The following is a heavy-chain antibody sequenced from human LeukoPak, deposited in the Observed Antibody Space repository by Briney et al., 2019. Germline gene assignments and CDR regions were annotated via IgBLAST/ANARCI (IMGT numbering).Heavy chain of an antibody. V-gene: IGHV4-31*03. CDR1: GGSISSGGYY. J-gene: IGHJ4*02. CDR2: IYYSGST. CDR3: ARDTIIQLWSVVDY. D-gene: IGHD5-18*01. Sequence: KPSETLSLTCTVSGGSISSGGYYWSWLRQHPGKGLEWIGYIYYSGSTYYNPSLKSRVTISVDTSKNQFSLKLSSVTAADTAVYYCARDTIIQLWSVVDYWGQGTLVTVSS.